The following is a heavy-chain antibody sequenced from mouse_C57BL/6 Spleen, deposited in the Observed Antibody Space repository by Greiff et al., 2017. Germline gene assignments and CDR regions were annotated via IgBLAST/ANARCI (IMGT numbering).Heavy chain of an antibody. CDR3: ARLDDGYLRHFDY. CDR1: GYTFTSYW. CDR2: IDPSDSYT. D-gene: IGHD2-3*01. Sequence: QVQLQQPGAELVKPGASVKLSCKASGYTFTSYWMQWVKQRPGQGLEWIGEIDPSDSYTNYNQKFKGKATLTVDTSSSTAYMQLSSLTSEDSAVYYCARLDDGYLRHFDYWGQGTTLTVSS. V-gene: IGHV1-50*01. J-gene: IGHJ2*01.